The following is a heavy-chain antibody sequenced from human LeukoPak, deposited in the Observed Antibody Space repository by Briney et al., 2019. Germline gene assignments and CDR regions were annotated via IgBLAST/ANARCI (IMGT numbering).Heavy chain of an antibody. J-gene: IGHJ3*02. V-gene: IGHV4-39*01. CDR2: IYDSGST. CDR1: GGSIRSSYYY. Sequence: SETLSLTCTVSGGSIRSSYYYWGWIRQPPGKGLEWIGSIYDSGSTYYNPSLKSRVTISVDTSKNQFSLKLSSVTAADTAVCYCASRVYAFDIWGQGTMVTVSS. CDR3: ASRVYAFDI.